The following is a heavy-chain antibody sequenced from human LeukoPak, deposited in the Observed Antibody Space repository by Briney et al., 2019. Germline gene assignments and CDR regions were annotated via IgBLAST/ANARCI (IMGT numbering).Heavy chain of an antibody. V-gene: IGHV3-30*04. CDR1: GFTFSSYA. CDR3: ARAGYDSSGYYVPFDY. J-gene: IGHJ4*02. CDR2: ISYDGSNK. Sequence: GGSLRLSCAASGFTFSSYAMHWVRQAPGKGLERVAVISYDGSNKYYADSVKGRFTISRDNSKNTLYLQMNSLRAEDTAVYYCARAGYDSSGYYVPFDYWGQGTLVTVSS. D-gene: IGHD3-22*01.